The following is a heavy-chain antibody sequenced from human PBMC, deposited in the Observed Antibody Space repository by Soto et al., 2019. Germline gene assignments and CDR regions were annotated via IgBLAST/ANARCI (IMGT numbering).Heavy chain of an antibody. CDR2: ISWNSGTI. CDR1: GFTCDDYA. CDR3: AKDKGGGFGELYD. Sequence: EVQLVESGGGLVQPGRSLRLSCAASGFTCDDYAMHWVRQAPGEGLEWVSGISWNSGTIDYADSVKGRFTISRDNAKNSLYLQMNSLRAEDTALYYGAKDKGGGFGELYDWGQGTLVTVSS. J-gene: IGHJ4*02. D-gene: IGHD3-10*01. V-gene: IGHV3-9*01.